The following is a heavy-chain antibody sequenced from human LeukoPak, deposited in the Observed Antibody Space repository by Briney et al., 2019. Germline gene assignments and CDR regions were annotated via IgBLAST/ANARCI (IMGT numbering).Heavy chain of an antibody. CDR3: ARDDTPYGSGSYSN. CDR2: INHTGST. CDR1: GGSFSDYY. V-gene: IGHV4-34*01. J-gene: IGHJ4*02. D-gene: IGHD3-10*01. Sequence: PSETLSLTCAVCGGSFSDYYWSWIRQPPGKGLERIGEINHTGSTNYNPSLKSRVTISVDTSKNQFSLKLTSVTAADTAVYYCARDDTPYGSGSYSNWGQGTLVTVSS.